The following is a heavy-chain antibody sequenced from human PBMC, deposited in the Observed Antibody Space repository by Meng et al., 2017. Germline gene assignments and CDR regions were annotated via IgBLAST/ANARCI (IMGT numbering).Heavy chain of an antibody. D-gene: IGHD3-16*02. Sequence: ASVKVSCKASGYTFTSYGISWVRQAPGQGFEWMGWISAYNGNTNYAQKLQGRVTMTTDTSTSTAYMELRSLRSDDTAVYYCARDQATYYDYVWGSYRYGDRYYGMDVWGQGTTVTVSS. CDR1: GYTFTSYG. CDR2: ISAYNGNT. V-gene: IGHV1-18*01. J-gene: IGHJ6*02. CDR3: ARDQATYYDYVWGSYRYGDRYYGMDV.